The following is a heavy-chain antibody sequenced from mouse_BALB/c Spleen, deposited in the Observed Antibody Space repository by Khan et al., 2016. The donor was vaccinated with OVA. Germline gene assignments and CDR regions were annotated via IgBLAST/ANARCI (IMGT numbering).Heavy chain of an antibody. CDR1: RSSITRAYA. Sequence: VQLQQSGPALPQPSPPLSLTSPLTRSSITRAYAWNWLPQFPRNKLEWLGYISSTGGTSSNPSLKGGICSTRDTSKNQFCLQLKSVTTEDTATYYGARSLYDSHGYALDCWGRGTSV. CDR2: ISSTGGT. J-gene: IGHJ4*01. CDR3: ARSLYDSHGYALDC. D-gene: IGHD1-1*01. V-gene: IGHV3-2*02.